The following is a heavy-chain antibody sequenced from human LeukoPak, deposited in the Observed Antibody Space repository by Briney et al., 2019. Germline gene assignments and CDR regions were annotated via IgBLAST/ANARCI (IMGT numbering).Heavy chain of an antibody. CDR3: ARGDMRAPGAYYFDY. Sequence: GASVKVSCKASGYTFTSYYMHWVRQAPGQGLEWMGIINPSGGSTSYAQNFQGRVTMTRDTSTTTVYMELSSLRFEDTAVYYCARGDMRAPGAYYFDYWGQGTLVTVSS. J-gene: IGHJ4*02. V-gene: IGHV1-46*01. CDR2: INPSGGST. D-gene: IGHD2-15*01. CDR1: GYTFTSYY.